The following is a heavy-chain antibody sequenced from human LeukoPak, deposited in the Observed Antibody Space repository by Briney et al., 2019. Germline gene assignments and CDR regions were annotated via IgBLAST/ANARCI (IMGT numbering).Heavy chain of an antibody. J-gene: IGHJ6*02. V-gene: IGHV3-23*01. Sequence: PGGSLRLSCAASGFTFSSYAMSWVRQAPGKGLEWVSAISGSGGSTYYADSVKGRFTISRDNSKNTLYLQMNSLRAEDTAVYYCANAAIPSYYYYYGMDVWGQGTTVTVSS. CDR1: GFTFSSYA. CDR3: ANAAIPSYYYYYGMDV. D-gene: IGHD6-25*01. CDR2: ISGSGGST.